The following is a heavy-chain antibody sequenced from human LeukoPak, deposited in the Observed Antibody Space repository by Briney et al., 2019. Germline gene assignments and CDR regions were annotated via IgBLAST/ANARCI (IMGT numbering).Heavy chain of an antibody. CDR3: AKYAHGSGTSFDP. Sequence: GGSLRLSCAASGFTLSSNYMSWIRQAPGKGLEWVSYISSSGSTIYYADSVKGRFTISRDNAKNSVYLQMSSLRAEDTAVYHCAKYAHGSGTSFDPWGQGTLVTVSS. D-gene: IGHD3-10*01. V-gene: IGHV3-11*04. CDR2: ISSSGSTI. J-gene: IGHJ5*02. CDR1: GFTLSSNY.